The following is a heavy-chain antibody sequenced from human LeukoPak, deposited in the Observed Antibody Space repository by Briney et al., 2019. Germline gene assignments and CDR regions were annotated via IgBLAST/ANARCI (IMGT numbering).Heavy chain of an antibody. D-gene: IGHD4-17*01. CDR1: GGSISSYY. J-gene: IGHJ5*02. CDR2: IYYSGSV. CDR3: ARLDYGDAGGWFDP. V-gene: IGHV4-59*08. Sequence: SETLSLTCTVSGGSISSYYWSWIRQPPGKGLEWIGYIYYSGSVNYNPSLKSRVTISVDTSKNQFSLKLSSVTAADTAVYYCARLDYGDAGGWFDPWGQGTLVTVYS.